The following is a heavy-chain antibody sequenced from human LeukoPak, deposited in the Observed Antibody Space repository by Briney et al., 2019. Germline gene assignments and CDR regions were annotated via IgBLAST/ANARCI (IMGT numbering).Heavy chain of an antibody. CDR1: GGSIGSSSYY. CDR3: ARVRYYYDSSGYQYEYYFDY. Sequence: SETLSLTCTVSGGSIGSSSYYWGWIRQPPGKGLAWIGSIYYSGSTYYNPSLKSRVTISVDTSKNQFSLKLSSVTAADTAVYYCARVRYYYDSSGYQYEYYFDYWGQGTLVTVSS. J-gene: IGHJ4*02. D-gene: IGHD3-22*01. CDR2: IYYSGST. V-gene: IGHV4-39*07.